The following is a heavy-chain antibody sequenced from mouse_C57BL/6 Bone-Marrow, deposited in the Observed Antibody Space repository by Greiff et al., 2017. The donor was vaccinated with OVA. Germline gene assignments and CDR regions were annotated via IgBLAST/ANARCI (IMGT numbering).Heavy chain of an antibody. CDR1: GYTFTSYW. J-gene: IGHJ1*03. D-gene: IGHD1-1*01. Sequence: QVQLQQPGAELVKPGASVKMSCKASGYTFTSYWITWVKQRPGQGLEWIGDIYPGSGSTNYNEKFKSKATLTVDTSSSTAYMQLSSLTSEDSAVYYCEWDIYYYGRGYFDVWGTGTTVTVSS. V-gene: IGHV1-55*01. CDR2: IYPGSGST. CDR3: EWDIYYYGRGYFDV.